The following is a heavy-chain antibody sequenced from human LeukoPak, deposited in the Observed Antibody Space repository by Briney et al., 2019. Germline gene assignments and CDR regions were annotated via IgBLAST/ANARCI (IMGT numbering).Heavy chain of an antibody. D-gene: IGHD5-24*01. Sequence: GGSLGLSCAASGFTFSAYYMNWVRQAPGKGLEWVSSISSTTDYKVYADSLKGRFTISRDNAKNSLYLQMNSLRAEDTAVYYCAGAKNIKMTTILDYWGQGTLVTVSS. CDR2: ISSTTDYK. V-gene: IGHV3-21*01. J-gene: IGHJ4*02. CDR3: AGAKNIKMTTILDY. CDR1: GFTFSAYY.